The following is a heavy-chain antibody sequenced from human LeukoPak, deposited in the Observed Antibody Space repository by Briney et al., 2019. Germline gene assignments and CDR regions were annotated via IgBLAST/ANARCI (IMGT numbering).Heavy chain of an antibody. CDR3: ARVVGYGDYPFDY. D-gene: IGHD4-17*01. J-gene: IGHJ4*02. CDR2: IYPDSGGT. Sequence: ASVKVSYKASGYTFTGYYMHWVRQAPGQGLEWMGWIYPDSGGTNYAQKFQGRVTMTRDTSISTAYMELSRLRSDDTAVYYCARVVGYGDYPFDYWGQGTLVTVSS. CDR1: GYTFTGYY. V-gene: IGHV1-2*02.